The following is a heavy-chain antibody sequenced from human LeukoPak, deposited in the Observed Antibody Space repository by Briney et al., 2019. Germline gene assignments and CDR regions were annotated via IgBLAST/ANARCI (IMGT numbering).Heavy chain of an antibody. CDR2: VSHDGSNK. CDR1: GLTFSNYA. CDR3: ASTSGWYEPIDY. Sequence: GGSLRLSCAASGLTFSNYAMHWVRQAPGKGLEWVAVVSHDGSNKYYADSVKGRFTISRDNSKNTLYLQMNSLRAEDTAVYYCASTSGWYEPIDYWGQGTLVTVSS. J-gene: IGHJ4*02. V-gene: IGHV3-30-3*01. D-gene: IGHD6-19*01.